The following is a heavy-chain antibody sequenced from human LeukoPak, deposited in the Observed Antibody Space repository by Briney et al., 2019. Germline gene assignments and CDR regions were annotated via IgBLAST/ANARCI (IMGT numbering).Heavy chain of an antibody. CDR3: AREQSGTRGWYTVDY. J-gene: IGHJ4*02. V-gene: IGHV3-23*01. CDR1: GFTFRTYA. CDR2: IRPDGDRT. Sequence: GGSLRLSCAVSGFTFRTYAITWVRKGPAKGLEWVSAIRPDGDRTYYANSVRGRFTISRDNSKDTVYLQINGLRVEDTAVYYCAREQSGTRGWYTVDYWGQGTLVTVSS. D-gene: IGHD6-19*01.